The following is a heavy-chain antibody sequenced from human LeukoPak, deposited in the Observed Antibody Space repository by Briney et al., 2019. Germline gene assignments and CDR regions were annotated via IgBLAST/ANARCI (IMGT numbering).Heavy chain of an antibody. Sequence: GGSLRLSCAASGFTFSSYAMSWVRQAPGKGLEWVSATSASGSSTYYADSVKGRFTISRDNSKNTLYLQMNSLRAEDTAVYYCARHGAVAGVYYFDYWGQGTLVTVSS. V-gene: IGHV3-23*01. D-gene: IGHD6-19*01. J-gene: IGHJ4*02. CDR3: ARHGAVAGVYYFDY. CDR1: GFTFSSYA. CDR2: TSASGSST.